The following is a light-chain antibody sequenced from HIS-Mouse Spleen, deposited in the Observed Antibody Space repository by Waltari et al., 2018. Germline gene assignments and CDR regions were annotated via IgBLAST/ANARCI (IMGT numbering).Light chain of an antibody. Sequence: SYELTQPLSVSVALGQTARITCGGNNMGSKHVQWYQQKPGQAPVLVIYRDSNRPSGIPERFSGSNSGNTATLTISRAQAGDEADYYCQVWDSSTVVFGGGTKLTVL. CDR2: RDS. V-gene: IGLV3-9*01. CDR1: NMGSKH. J-gene: IGLJ2*01. CDR3: QVWDSSTVV.